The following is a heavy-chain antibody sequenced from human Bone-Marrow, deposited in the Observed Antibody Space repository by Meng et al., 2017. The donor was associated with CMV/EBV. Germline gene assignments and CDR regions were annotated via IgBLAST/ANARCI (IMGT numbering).Heavy chain of an antibody. Sequence: GESLKISCAASGFTFSAYNMNWVRQAPGKGLEWVSSISSTSTYIYYADSVKGRFAISRDNANNSLFLQMDSLRAEDTAVYYCARGFADTIDWGQGTLVTVSS. D-gene: IGHD3-10*01. CDR2: ISSTSTYI. CDR1: GFTFSAYN. V-gene: IGHV3-21*06. J-gene: IGHJ1*01. CDR3: ARGFADTID.